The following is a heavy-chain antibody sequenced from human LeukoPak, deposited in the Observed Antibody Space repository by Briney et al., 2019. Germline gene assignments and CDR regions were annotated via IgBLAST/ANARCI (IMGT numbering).Heavy chain of an antibody. CDR2: IYYSGST. V-gene: IGHV4-59*01. Sequence: SETLSLTCTVSGGSISSYYWSWIRQPPGKGLEWIGYIYYSGSTNYNPSLKSRVTISVDTSKNQFSLKLSSVTAADTAVYYCARTEGPAAGYFDYWGQGTLVTVSS. J-gene: IGHJ4*02. CDR3: ARTEGPAAGYFDY. CDR1: GGSISSYY. D-gene: IGHD6-13*01.